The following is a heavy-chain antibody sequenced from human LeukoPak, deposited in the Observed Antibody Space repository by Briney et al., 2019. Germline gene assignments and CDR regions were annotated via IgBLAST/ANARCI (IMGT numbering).Heavy chain of an antibody. D-gene: IGHD6-19*01. V-gene: IGHV1-69*13. CDR2: IIPISGTT. Sequence: GASVKVSCKTSGGTFTSYAITWVRQAPGQGLEWMGKIIPISGTTNYAQKFQGRVTFTADESTSTAYMELSSLRSEDTALYYCARLFGGSGWYFDYWGQGTLVTVSS. J-gene: IGHJ4*02. CDR3: ARLFGGSGWYFDY. CDR1: GGTFTSYA.